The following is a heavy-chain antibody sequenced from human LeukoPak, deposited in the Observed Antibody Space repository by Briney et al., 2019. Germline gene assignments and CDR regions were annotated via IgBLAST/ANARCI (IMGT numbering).Heavy chain of an antibody. J-gene: IGHJ3*02. V-gene: IGHV1-69*01. CDR1: GGTCSSYT. CDR3: AKTYPIDAFDI. Sequence: SVKVSCKASGGTCSSYTISWVRQAPGQGLEWMGGIIPIFGTANYAQKFQGRVTITADESTSTAYMELSSLRSEDTAVYYCAKTYPIDAFDIWGQGTMVTVSS. CDR2: IIPIFGTA.